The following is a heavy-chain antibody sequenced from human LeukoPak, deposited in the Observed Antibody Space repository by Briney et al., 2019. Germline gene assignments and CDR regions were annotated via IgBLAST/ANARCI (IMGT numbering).Heavy chain of an antibody. CDR3: ARRGAGLQIRSLHPFDY. CDR1: GYSISSGFY. V-gene: IGHV4-38-2*01. D-gene: IGHD4-11*01. CDR2: IYHSGST. Sequence: SETLSLTCGVSGYSISSGFYWDWIRQPPGKGLEWIGSIYHSGSTYYNPSLKSRVTISVDTSKNQFSLRLSSVTAADTAVYYCARRGAGLQIRSLHPFDYWGQGTLVTVSS. J-gene: IGHJ4*02.